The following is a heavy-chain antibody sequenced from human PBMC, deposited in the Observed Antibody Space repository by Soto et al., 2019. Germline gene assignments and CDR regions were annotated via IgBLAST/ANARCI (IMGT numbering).Heavy chain of an antibody. CDR2: IWYDGSNK. CDR3: ARRNDYGGNCFDY. J-gene: IGHJ4*02. V-gene: IGHV3-33*01. D-gene: IGHD4-17*01. CDR1: GFTFSSYG. Sequence: GGSLRLSCAASGFTFSSYGMHWVRQAPGKGLEWGAVIWYDGSNKYYADSVKGRFTISRDNSKNTLYLQMNSLRAEDTAVYYCARRNDYGGNCFDYWGQGTLVTVSS.